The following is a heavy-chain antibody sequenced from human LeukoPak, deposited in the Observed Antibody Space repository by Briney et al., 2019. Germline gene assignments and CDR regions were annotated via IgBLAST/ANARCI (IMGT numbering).Heavy chain of an antibody. CDR3: ARHDRLSMTSPYSS. CDR2: IYPGDSDA. J-gene: IGHJ5*02. V-gene: IGHV5-51*01. D-gene: IGHD2/OR15-2a*01. Sequence: GASLKISCKGSGYSFTSYWIGWVRRMPGEGLEWMGIIYPGDSDAEYSPSFEGHVTFSVDKSAGSASLQWHSLKASDTAMYYCARHDRLSMTSPYSSWGQGTLVIVSA. CDR1: GYSFTSYW.